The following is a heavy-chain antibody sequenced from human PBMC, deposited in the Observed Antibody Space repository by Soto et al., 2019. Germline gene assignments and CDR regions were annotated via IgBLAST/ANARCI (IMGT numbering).Heavy chain of an antibody. V-gene: IGHV4-39*01. Sequence: QLQLQESGPGLVKPSETLSLTCTVSGGSIINDNYYWGWIRLPPGKGLEWIGSVHFSGSIYYNPSLRSRVTLSVDSSKSQFSLKVSSVTAGDTAIYFCARHVSGWNKSFHYYYYHMDVWGEGTTVTVSS. CDR2: VHFSGSI. CDR3: ARHVSGWNKSFHYYYYHMDV. CDR1: GGSIINDNYY. D-gene: IGHD6-19*01. J-gene: IGHJ6*03.